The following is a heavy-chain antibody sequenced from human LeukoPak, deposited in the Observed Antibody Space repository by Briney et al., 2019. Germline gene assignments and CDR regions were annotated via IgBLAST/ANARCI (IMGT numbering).Heavy chain of an antibody. V-gene: IGHV1-69*13. CDR2: IIPIFGTA. Sequence: ASVKVSCKASGGTSSSYAISWVRQAPGQGLEWMGGIIPIFGTANYAQKFQGRVTITADESTSTAYMELSSLRSEDTAVYYCARDSGYYDILTGPKTALDIWGQGTMVTVSS. CDR3: ARDSGYYDILTGPKTALDI. J-gene: IGHJ3*02. D-gene: IGHD3-9*01. CDR1: GGTSSSYA.